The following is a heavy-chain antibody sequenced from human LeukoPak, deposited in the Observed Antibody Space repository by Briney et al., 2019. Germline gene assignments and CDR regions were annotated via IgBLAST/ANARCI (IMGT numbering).Heavy chain of an antibody. CDR1: GFSFSTYA. CDR2: ISGSSNTI. V-gene: IGHV3-48*01. D-gene: IGHD4-23*01. CDR3: GRQGGGDNCR. J-gene: IGHJ4*01. Sequence: GGPLRLSCAASGFSFSTYAMNWVRQAPGKGLEWLSYISGSSNTIYYADSVKGRFTVTRDESKNMMFLQMNTLRPDDTAMYYWGRQGGGDNCRWGQGALVTVSS.